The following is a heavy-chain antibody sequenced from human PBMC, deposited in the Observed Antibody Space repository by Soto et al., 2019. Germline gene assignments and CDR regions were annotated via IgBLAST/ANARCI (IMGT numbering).Heavy chain of an antibody. CDR3: AHEPSVLEAFDI. CDR2: IYSGGST. CDR1: GFTVSSNY. J-gene: IGHJ3*02. Sequence: EVQLVASGGGLVQPGGSLRLSCAASGFTVSSNYMSWVRQAPGKGLEWVSAIYSGGSTYYADSVKGRFTISRDNSKNTLYLQMNSLRADDTAVYYCAHEPSVLEAFDIWCQGTMVTVSS. V-gene: IGHV3-66*01. D-gene: IGHD1-1*01.